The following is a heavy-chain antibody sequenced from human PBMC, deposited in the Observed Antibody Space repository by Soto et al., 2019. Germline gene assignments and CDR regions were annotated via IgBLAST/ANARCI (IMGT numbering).Heavy chain of an antibody. D-gene: IGHD5-18*01. CDR1: GFTFSSYG. CDR3: ARGARGESWIQLWLGWFDP. J-gene: IGHJ5*02. Sequence: QVQLVESGGGVVQPGRSLRLSCAASGFTFSSYGMHWVRQAPGKGLEWVAVIGYDGSNKYYADSVKGRFTISRENSKNTLYLQMNSLRAEDTAVYYCARGARGESWIQLWLGWFDPWGQGTLVTVSS. V-gene: IGHV3-33*01. CDR2: IGYDGSNK.